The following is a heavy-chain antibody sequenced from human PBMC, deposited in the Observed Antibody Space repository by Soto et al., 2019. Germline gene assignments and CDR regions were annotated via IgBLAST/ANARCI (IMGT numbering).Heavy chain of an antibody. CDR2: IYSIGST. CDR1: GGSISSSSY. J-gene: IGHJ6*02. Sequence: QLQLQESGPGLVKPSETLSLTCTVSGGSISSSSYWGWIRQPPGKGLEWIGSIYSIGSTYYNPSLKSRVTISVDTSTNQFSLKLSSVTAAETAVYYCRSSSRYSTDVWGQGTTVTVSS. D-gene: IGHD6-13*01. V-gene: IGHV4-39*01. CDR3: RSSSRYSTDV.